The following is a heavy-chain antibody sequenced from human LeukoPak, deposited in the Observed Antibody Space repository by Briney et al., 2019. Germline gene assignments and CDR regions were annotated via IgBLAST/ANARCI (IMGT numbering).Heavy chain of an antibody. D-gene: IGHD3-3*01. CDR2: ISGSGGST. V-gene: IGHV3-23*01. CDR3: VKAITIFGVVTYYFDY. CDR1: GFTFSSYA. J-gene: IGHJ4*02. Sequence: GGSLRLSCAASGFTFSSYAMSWVRQAPGKGLEWVSAISGSGGSTYYADSVKGRFTISRDNSKNTLYLQMNSLRAEDTAVYYCVKAITIFGVVTYYFDYWGQGTLVTVSS.